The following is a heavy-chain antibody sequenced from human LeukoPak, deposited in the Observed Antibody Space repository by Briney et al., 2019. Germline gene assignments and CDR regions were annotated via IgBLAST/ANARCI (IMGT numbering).Heavy chain of an antibody. V-gene: IGHV3-7*01. CDR3: APPPGYYYNMDV. CDR2: IKRDGSER. CDR1: GFTFSSYW. D-gene: IGHD6-13*01. J-gene: IGHJ6*03. Sequence: PEGSLRLSCAASGFTFSSYWMSWVRQAPGKGLEWVANIKRDGSERYYVDSVMGRFTISRDNAKNSLYLQMNSLRAEDTAVYYCAPPPGYYYNMDVWGKGTTVTVSS.